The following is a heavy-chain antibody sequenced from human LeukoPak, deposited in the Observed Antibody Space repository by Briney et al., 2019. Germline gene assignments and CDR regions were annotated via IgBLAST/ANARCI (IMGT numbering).Heavy chain of an antibody. J-gene: IGHJ3*02. Sequence: SETLSLTCTVSGGSISSGSYSWSWIRQPAWKGLEWIGRIYTSGSTNYNPSLKSRVTISVDKNKNQLSLKLSSVTAADTAVYYCAEGGITMVRGVKPHAFDIGGQGTMVTVSS. CDR3: AEGGITMVRGVKPHAFDI. CDR2: IYTSGST. D-gene: IGHD3-10*01. V-gene: IGHV4-61*02. CDR1: GGSISSGSYS.